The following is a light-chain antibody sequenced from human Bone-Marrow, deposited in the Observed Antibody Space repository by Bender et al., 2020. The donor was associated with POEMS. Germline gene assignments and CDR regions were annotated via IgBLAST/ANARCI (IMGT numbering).Light chain of an antibody. CDR3: ATWDDSLNGWV. CDR1: SSKFGSYP. V-gene: IGLV1-44*01. J-gene: IGLJ3*02. Sequence: QSVLTQPPSASGTPGQRVTISCSGSSSKFGSYPVNWYQQLPGAAPKLAIFNNSQRPSGVPDRFSGSNSGTSASLAIGGLLSDDEADFYCATWDDSLNGWVFGGGTKLTVL. CDR2: NNS.